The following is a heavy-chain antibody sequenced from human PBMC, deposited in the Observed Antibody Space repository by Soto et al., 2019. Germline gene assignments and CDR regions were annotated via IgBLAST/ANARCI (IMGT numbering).Heavy chain of an antibody. J-gene: IGHJ5*02. CDR3: ARYYYGSGRYNWFDP. Sequence: PXATLSLTCAVYGGSFSGYYWSWIRQPPGKGLEWIGEINHSGSTNYNPSLKSRVTISVDTSKNQFSLKLSSVTAADTAVYYCARYYYGSGRYNWFDPWGQGTLVTVSS. CDR2: INHSGST. CDR1: GGSFSGYY. D-gene: IGHD3-10*01. V-gene: IGHV4-34*01.